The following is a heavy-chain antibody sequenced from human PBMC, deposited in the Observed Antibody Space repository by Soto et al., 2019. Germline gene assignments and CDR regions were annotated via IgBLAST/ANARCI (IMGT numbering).Heavy chain of an antibody. V-gene: IGHV4-4*02. CDR2: IYHSGST. CDR1: GGSISSSNW. D-gene: IGHD6-13*01. CDR3: AKCITAAGPFDY. J-gene: IGHJ4*02. Sequence: QVQLQEAGPGLVKPSGTLSLTCAVSGGSISSSNWWSWVRQPPGKGLEWIGEIYHSGSTNYNPSLKRQVSISVGKSKSQFSLELTSVTAAVTAVDYCAKCITAAGPFDYSGRGTLVAVSS.